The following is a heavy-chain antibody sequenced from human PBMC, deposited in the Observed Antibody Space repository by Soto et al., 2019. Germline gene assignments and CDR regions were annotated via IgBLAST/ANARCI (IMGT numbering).Heavy chain of an antibody. CDR2: ISYDGSNK. D-gene: IGHD5-18*01. CDR1: GFKVISYA. Sequence: PGGSQRLSYAASGFKVISYARHWVRQTPGKGLEWVAVISYDGSNKYYADSVKGRFTISRDNSKNTLYLQMNSLRAEDTAVYYCARDPAGELWLVFYFDPWGQGTLVTVSS. V-gene: IGHV3-30-3*01. CDR3: ARDPAGELWLVFYFDP. J-gene: IGHJ4*02.